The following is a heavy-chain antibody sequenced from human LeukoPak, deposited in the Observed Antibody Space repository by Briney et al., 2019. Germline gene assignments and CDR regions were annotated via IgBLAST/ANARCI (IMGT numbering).Heavy chain of an antibody. CDR2: LSAYNGNT. CDR1: GDTFCLYA. J-gene: IGHJ4*02. CDR3: ARNKDGKSLDY. Sequence: ASVKVSCKASGDTFCLYAISWVRQAPGQALEWMGGLSAYNGNTNYAQKIHGRVTMTTDRSTSTDYMELRSRRTADTSVYCCARNKDGKSLDYWGRGPLVTVSS. V-gene: IGHV1-18*01.